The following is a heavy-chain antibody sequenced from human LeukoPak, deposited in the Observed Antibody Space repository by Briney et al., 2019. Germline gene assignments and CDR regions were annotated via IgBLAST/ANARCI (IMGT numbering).Heavy chain of an antibody. D-gene: IGHD6-19*01. CDR1: GFTFSSYG. CDR3: ARDVAGRNVFDY. Sequence: QSGRSLRLSCAASGFTFSSYGMHWVRQAPGKGLEWVAVIWYDGSNKYYADSVKGRFTISRDNSKNTLYLQMNSLRAEDTAVYYCARDVAGRNVFDYWGQGTLVTVSS. CDR2: IWYDGSNK. V-gene: IGHV3-33*01. J-gene: IGHJ4*02.